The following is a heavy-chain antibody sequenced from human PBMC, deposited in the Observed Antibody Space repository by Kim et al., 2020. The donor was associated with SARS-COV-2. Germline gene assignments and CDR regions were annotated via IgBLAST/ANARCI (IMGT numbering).Heavy chain of an antibody. CDR3: VRVGLDPSWYTLFDP. CDR1: RGSVSSFY. V-gene: IGHV4-59*02. J-gene: IGHJ5*02. Sequence: SETLSLTCTVSRGSVSSFYWSWIRQSPGRGMEWLGYMYYNGNTKYKDSLRSRLTMSVDTSKNQHSLKFKGVTPAHTAIYYCVRVGLDPSWYTLFDPWGQGTLVTLSS. CDR2: MYYNGNT. D-gene: IGHD1-1*01.